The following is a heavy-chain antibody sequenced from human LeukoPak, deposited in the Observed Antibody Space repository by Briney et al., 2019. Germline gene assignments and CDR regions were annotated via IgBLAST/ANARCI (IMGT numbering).Heavy chain of an antibody. J-gene: IGHJ5*02. CDR2: IYSGGST. D-gene: IGHD2-2*01. CDR1: GFTVSSNY. Sequence: GGSLRLSCAASGFTVSSNYMSWVRQAPGKGLEWVSVIYSGGSTYYADSVKGRFTISRDNSKNTLYLQMNSLRAEDTAVYYCARHIRPDGYCSSTSCLAGFDPWGQGTLVTVSS. CDR3: ARHIRPDGYCSSTSCLAGFDP. V-gene: IGHV3-66*04.